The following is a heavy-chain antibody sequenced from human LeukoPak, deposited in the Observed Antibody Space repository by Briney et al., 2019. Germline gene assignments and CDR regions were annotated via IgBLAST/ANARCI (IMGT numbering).Heavy chain of an antibody. CDR3: ALIAVAGRSGGVDY. CDR2: IYYSGST. V-gene: IGHV4-61*08. D-gene: IGHD6-19*01. J-gene: IGHJ4*02. Sequence: SETLSLTCTVSGGSISSGGYYWSWIRQHPGKGLEWIGYIYYSGSTNYNPSLKSRVTISVDTSKNQFSLKLSSVTAADTAVYYCALIAVAGRSGGVDYWGQGTLVTVSS. CDR1: GGSISSGGYY.